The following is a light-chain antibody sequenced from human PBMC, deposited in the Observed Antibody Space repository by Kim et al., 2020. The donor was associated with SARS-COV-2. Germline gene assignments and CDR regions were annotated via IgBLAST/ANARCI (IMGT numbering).Light chain of an antibody. V-gene: IGKV1-6*01. CDR1: QDIRND. Sequence: AIQMTQSPSSLSASVGDRVTITCRASQDIRNDLGWYQHKSGQAPKVLIYGASTLQSGVPSRFSGSGSGTDFTLTISSPQPEDFATYYCLQDYSYPRTFGQGTKVDIK. CDR2: GAS. J-gene: IGKJ1*01. CDR3: LQDYSYPRT.